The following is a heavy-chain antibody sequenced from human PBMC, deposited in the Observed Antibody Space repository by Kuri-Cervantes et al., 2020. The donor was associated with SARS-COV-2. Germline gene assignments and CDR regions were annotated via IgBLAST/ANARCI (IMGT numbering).Heavy chain of an antibody. Sequence: ASVKVSCKASGYTFTSYGISWVRQAPGQGLEWMGWISAYNGNTNYAQKLQGRVTMTTDTSTSTXYMELRSLRSDDTAVYYCAXGSSSSSNYYXYGMDVWGQGTTVTVSS. CDR3: AXGSSSSSNYYXYGMDV. J-gene: IGHJ6*02. CDR2: ISAYNGNT. CDR1: GYTFTSYG. V-gene: IGHV1-18*04. D-gene: IGHD6-6*01.